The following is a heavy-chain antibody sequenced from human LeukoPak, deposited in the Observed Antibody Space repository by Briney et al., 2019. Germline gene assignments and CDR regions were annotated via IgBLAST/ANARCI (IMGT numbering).Heavy chain of an antibody. CDR2: ISYDGSNK. CDR3: AKGGYSGYDFIPGYFDY. J-gene: IGHJ4*02. D-gene: IGHD5-12*01. Sequence: GGSLRLSCAASGFTFSIYGMHWVRQAPGKGLEWVAVISYDGSNKYYADSVKGRFTISRDNSKNTLYLQMNSLRAEDTAVYYCAKGGYSGYDFIPGYFDYWGQGTLVTVSS. CDR1: GFTFSIYG. V-gene: IGHV3-30*18.